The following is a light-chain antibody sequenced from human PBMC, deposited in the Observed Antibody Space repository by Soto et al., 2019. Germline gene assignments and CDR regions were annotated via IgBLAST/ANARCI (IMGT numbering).Light chain of an antibody. CDR2: GAS. CDR3: QQHHNWPPSP. CDR1: QSVTSN. V-gene: IGKV3-15*01. Sequence: EIVMTQSPATLSVSLGERATLSCRASQSVTSNLAWYQHKPGQAPRLLIYGASTRATGIPARFSGSGSGTEFTLTISSLQSEDFGVYYCQQHHNWPPSPFGQGTKVEIK. J-gene: IGKJ1*01.